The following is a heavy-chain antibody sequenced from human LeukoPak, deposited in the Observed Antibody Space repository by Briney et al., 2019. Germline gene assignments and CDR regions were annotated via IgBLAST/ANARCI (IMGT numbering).Heavy chain of an antibody. Sequence: SVKDSCKASGGTFSSYAISWVRQAPGQGLEWMGGIIPIFGTANYAQKFQGRVTITADESTSTAYMELSSLRSEDTAVYYCARAFLEPGYSYGLYYFDYWGQGTLVTVSS. V-gene: IGHV1-69*13. CDR2: IIPIFGTA. D-gene: IGHD5-18*01. CDR1: GGTFSSYA. CDR3: ARAFLEPGYSYGLYYFDY. J-gene: IGHJ4*02.